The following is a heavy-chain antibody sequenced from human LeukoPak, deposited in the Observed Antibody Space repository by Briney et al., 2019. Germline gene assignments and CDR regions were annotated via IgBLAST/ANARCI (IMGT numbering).Heavy chain of an antibody. D-gene: IGHD3-9*01. CDR3: ARDGPDYDILTGYYHLYYYYMDV. CDR2: IYTSGST. V-gene: IGHV4-4*07. J-gene: IGHJ6*03. CDR1: GGSISSYY. Sequence: SETLSLTYTVSGGSISSYYWSWIRQPAGKGLEWIGRIYTSGSTNYNPSLKSRVTMSVDTSKNQFSLKLSSVTAAGTAVYYCARDGPDYDILTGYYHLYYYYMDVWGKGTTVTVSS.